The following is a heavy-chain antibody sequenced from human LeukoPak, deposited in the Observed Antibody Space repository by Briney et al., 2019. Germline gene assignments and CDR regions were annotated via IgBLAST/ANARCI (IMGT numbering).Heavy chain of an antibody. CDR2: FNSDGRST. Sequence: GGSLRLSCAASGFTFSSYWMHWVRHAPGKGLVWVSGFNSDGRSTTYADSVKGRFTISRDNAKNTLYLQMSSLRAEDTGVYYCARQISGYYDMDVWGQGTTVSVSS. J-gene: IGHJ6*02. V-gene: IGHV3-74*01. CDR3: ARQISGYYDMDV. CDR1: GFTFSSYW. D-gene: IGHD3-10*01.